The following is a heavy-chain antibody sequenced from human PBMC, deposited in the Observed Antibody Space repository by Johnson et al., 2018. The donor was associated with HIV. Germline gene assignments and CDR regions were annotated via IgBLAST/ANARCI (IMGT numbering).Heavy chain of an antibody. V-gene: IGHV3-30-3*01. D-gene: IGHD2-2*01. CDR1: GFTFSNYA. J-gene: IGHJ3*02. CDR3: ARDSGSMPAVAFDI. CDR2: ISSDGSNK. Sequence: QMLLVESGGGVVQPGRSLRLSCAASGFTFSNYAVHWVRQAPGKGLEWVAVISSDGSNKYYADSVKGRFTISRDNSKNTLSLQINSLRAEDTAVYYCARDSGSMPAVAFDIWGQGTMVTVSS.